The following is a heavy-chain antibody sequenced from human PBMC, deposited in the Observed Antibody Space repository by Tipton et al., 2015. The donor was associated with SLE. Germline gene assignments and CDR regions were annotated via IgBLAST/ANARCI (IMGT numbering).Heavy chain of an antibody. CDR2: IYYDGST. V-gene: IGHV4-59*01. Sequence: TLSLTCTVSNGSINSYYWSWIRQPPGKGLEYIGYIYYDGSTNYNPSLKSRVTISVDTSKNKFSLKLNSMTAADTAVYYCARLLVAAGTTWFDPWGQGTPVTVSS. CDR1: NGSINSYY. J-gene: IGHJ5*02. CDR3: ARLLVAAGTTWFDP. D-gene: IGHD6-13*01.